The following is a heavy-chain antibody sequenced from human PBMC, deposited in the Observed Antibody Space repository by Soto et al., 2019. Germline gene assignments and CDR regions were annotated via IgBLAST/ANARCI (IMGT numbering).Heavy chain of an antibody. CDR3: ARDRSIAAAGHYYYYGMDV. D-gene: IGHD6-13*01. CDR2: IIPIFGTA. Sequence: QVQLVQSGAEVKKPGSSVKVSCKASGGTFSSYAISWVRQAPGQGLEWMGGIIPIFGTANYEQKFQGRVTITADESTSTAYMELGSLRSEDTAVYYCARDRSIAAAGHYYYYGMDVWGQGTTVAVAS. CDR1: GGTFSSYA. J-gene: IGHJ6*02. V-gene: IGHV1-69*01.